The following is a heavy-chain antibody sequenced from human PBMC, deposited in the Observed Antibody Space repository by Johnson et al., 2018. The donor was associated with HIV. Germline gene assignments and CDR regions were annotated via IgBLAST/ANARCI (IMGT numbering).Heavy chain of an antibody. CDR3: AREPGLVAAFDI. Sequence: VQLVESGGGVVQPGGSLRLSCAASGFTFSSYGMHWVRQAPAKGLEWVAFISYDGSDKYYADSVKGRFTISRDNSKNTLYLQMNSLRAEDTAVYYCAREPGLVAAFDILGQGTMVTVSS. V-gene: IGHV3-30*03. CDR2: ISYDGSDK. CDR1: GFTFSSYG. J-gene: IGHJ3*02. D-gene: IGHD6-19*01.